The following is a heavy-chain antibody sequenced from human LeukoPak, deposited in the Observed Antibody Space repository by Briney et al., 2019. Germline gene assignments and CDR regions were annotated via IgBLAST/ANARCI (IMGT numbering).Heavy chain of an antibody. D-gene: IGHD2-2*01. CDR1: GWSFNDYY. CDR3: ARGQVPAARGYNWFDP. CDR2: INARGDT. Sequence: SETLSLTCAVYGWSFNDYYWNWVRQPPGKGLEWIGEINARGDTNYNPSLKSRVTISVGSSKNQFSLTLTSMIAADTAIYYCARGQVPAARGYNWFDPWGQGTLVTVSS. J-gene: IGHJ5*02. V-gene: IGHV4-34*01.